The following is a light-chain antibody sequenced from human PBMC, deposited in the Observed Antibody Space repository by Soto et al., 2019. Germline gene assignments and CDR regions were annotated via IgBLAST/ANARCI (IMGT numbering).Light chain of an antibody. V-gene: IGKV1-5*03. CDR1: QSINSW. J-gene: IGKJ2*01. CDR3: HQYNSYPYT. CDR2: KAS. Sequence: DIQMTQSPSTLSASVGDRVTITCRASQSINSWLAWYQQKPGNAPKLLIYKASRLEGGVPSRFSGSGSGTEFTLTIRSLQPADFATYCCHQYNSYPYTFGHGTTLAIK.